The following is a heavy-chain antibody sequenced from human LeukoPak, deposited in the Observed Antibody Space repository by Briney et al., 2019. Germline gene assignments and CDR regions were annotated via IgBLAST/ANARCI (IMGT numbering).Heavy chain of an antibody. CDR1: GGSISSYY. Sequence: SETLSLTCTVSGGSISSYYWSWIRQPPGKGLEWIGEINHSGSTNYNPSLKSRVTISVDTSKNQFSLKLSSVTAADTAVYYCARGSYTIFGLNNWFDPWGQGTLVTVSS. CDR3: ARGSYTIFGLNNWFDP. CDR2: INHSGST. V-gene: IGHV4-34*01. J-gene: IGHJ5*02. D-gene: IGHD3-3*01.